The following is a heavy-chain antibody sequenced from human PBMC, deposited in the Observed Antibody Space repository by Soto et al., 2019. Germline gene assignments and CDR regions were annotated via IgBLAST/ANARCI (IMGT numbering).Heavy chain of an antibody. J-gene: IGHJ4*02. CDR1: GYTFTSYA. D-gene: IGHD1-7*01. CDR3: AREGEGCLNYDY. V-gene: IGHV1-3*01. Sequence: QVQLVQSGAEVKKPGASVKVSCKASGYTFTSYAMHWVRQAPGQRLEWMGWINAGNGNTKYSQKFQGRVTITRDTSASTAYMELSSLRSEDTAVYYCAREGEGCLNYDYWGQGTLVTVSS. CDR2: INAGNGNT.